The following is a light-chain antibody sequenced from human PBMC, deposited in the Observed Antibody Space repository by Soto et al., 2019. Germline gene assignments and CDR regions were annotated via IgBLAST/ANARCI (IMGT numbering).Light chain of an antibody. CDR2: GAS. Sequence: EIVLAQSPGTLSLSPGERATLSCRASQSVSSSYLAWYQQKPGQAPRLLIYGASSRATGIPDRFSGSGSGTDFTLTISRLXPEDFAVYYCQQYGSSPVVTFGGGTKVDIK. CDR3: QQYGSSPVVT. CDR1: QSVSSSY. V-gene: IGKV3-20*01. J-gene: IGKJ4*01.